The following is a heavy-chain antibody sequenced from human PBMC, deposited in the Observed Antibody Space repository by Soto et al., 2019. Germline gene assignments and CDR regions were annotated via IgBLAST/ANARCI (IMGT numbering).Heavy chain of an antibody. V-gene: IGHV4-34*01. J-gene: IGHJ6*02. Sequence: PSETLSLTCAVYGGSFSGYYWSWIRQPPGKGLEWIGEINHSGSTNHNPSLKSRVTISVDTSKNQFSLKLSSVTAADTAVYYCARVRRMTTVTVYVSYGMDVWGQGTTVTVSS. CDR3: ARVRRMTTVTVYVSYGMDV. D-gene: IGHD4-17*01. CDR2: INHSGST. CDR1: GGSFSGYY.